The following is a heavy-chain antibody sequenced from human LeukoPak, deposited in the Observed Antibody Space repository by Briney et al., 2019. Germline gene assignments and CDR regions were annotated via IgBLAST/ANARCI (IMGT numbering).Heavy chain of an antibody. CDR2: IYYSGST. CDR3: ARLKRHYDILTGFDY. V-gene: IGHV4-39*07. Sequence: SETLSLTCSVSGGSISSTSYYWGWIRQPPGKGLEWIGSIYYSGSTYYNPSLKSRVTISVDTSTNQFSLKLSSVTAADTAVYYCARLKRHYDILTGFDYWGQGTLVTVSS. J-gene: IGHJ4*02. D-gene: IGHD3-9*01. CDR1: GGSISSTSYY.